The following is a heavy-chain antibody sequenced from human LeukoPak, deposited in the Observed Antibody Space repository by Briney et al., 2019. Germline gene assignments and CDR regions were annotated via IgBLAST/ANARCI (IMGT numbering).Heavy chain of an antibody. D-gene: IGHD5-18*01. J-gene: IGHJ5*02. V-gene: IGHV3-23*01. Sequence: GGSLRLSCAASGFTFSSYAMSWVREAPGKGREWGSAISGSGGRTYYADSVKGRFTISRDNSQNTRYLQMNSLRAEDTAVYYCAQLIQLWLFDPWGQGTLVTVSS. CDR1: GFTFSSYA. CDR2: ISGSGGRT. CDR3: AQLIQLWLFDP.